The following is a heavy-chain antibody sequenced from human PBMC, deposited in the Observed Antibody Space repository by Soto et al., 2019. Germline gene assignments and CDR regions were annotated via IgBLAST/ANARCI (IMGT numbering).Heavy chain of an antibody. J-gene: IGHJ4*02. CDR1: GFTFDDYA. D-gene: IGHD6-13*01. CDR3: AKGGVYSRIDY. V-gene: IGHV3-9*01. Sequence: GGSLRLSCAASGFTFDDYAMHWVRQAPGKGLEWVSGISWNSGSIGYADSVKGRFTISRDNAKNSLYLQMNSLRAEDTALYYCAKGGVYSRIDYWGQGTLVTVSS. CDR2: ISWNSGSI.